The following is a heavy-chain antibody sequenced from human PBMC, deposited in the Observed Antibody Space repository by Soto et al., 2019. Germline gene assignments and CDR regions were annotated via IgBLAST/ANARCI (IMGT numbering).Heavy chain of an antibody. CDR2: IIPFFGTS. CDR3: ARVGHITNYGMAV. Sequence: QVQLVQSGAEVKKPGSSVKVSCGASGGTFSSYPINWVRQAPGQGLEWMGGIIPFFGTSNYAQKFQGRVTITADESTSTAYMELLSLRSEDTAVYYCARVGHITNYGMAVWGQVTTVTVSS. D-gene: IGHD1-26*01. CDR1: GGTFSSYP. V-gene: IGHV1-69*01. J-gene: IGHJ6*02.